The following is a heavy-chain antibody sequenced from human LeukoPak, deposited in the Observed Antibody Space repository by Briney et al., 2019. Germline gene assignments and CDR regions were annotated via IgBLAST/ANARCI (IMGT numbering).Heavy chain of an antibody. J-gene: IGHJ4*02. CDR2: IHYSGST. V-gene: IGHV4-59*08. CDR3: ARHRLGDNYGFDY. Sequence: SETLSLTCSVSGGSLSSVFWRGIRQPPGKGLEWIGYIHYSGSTKYNPSLKSRVTISVDTSKNQFSLNLSSVTAADTAGYYCARHRLGDNYGFDYWGQGALVTVSS. CDR1: GGSLSSVF. D-gene: IGHD5-18*01.